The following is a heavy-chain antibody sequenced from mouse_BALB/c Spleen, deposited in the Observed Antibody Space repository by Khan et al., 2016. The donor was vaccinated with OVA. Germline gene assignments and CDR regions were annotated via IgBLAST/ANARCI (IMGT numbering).Heavy chain of an antibody. J-gene: IGHJ2*02. CDR2: ISSGGTTT. D-gene: IGHD1-1*01. Sequence: EVELVESGGGLVKPGGSLKLSCAASGFAFNNYDMSWVRQTPEKRLDWVAYISSGGTTTYYPDTVKGRFTVSRDNAKNTLYLQLRSLTSEDTAMYCCLSLHYYGSNYYFDYWCQGTSLTVSS. V-gene: IGHV5-12-1*01. CDR1: GFAFNNYD. CDR3: LSLHYYGSNYYFDY.